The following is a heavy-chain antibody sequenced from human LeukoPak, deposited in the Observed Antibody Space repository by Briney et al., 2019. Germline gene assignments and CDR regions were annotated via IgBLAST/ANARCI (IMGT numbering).Heavy chain of an antibody. Sequence: GASVKVSRKASGYTFTGYYMHWVRQAPGQGLEWMGWINPSSGGTNYAQKFQGRVTMTRDTSISTAYMELSRLRSDDTAVYYCARAERAVAGTEHWGQGTLVTVSS. CDR2: INPSSGGT. CDR3: ARAERAVAGTEH. J-gene: IGHJ1*01. D-gene: IGHD6-19*01. CDR1: GYTFTGYY. V-gene: IGHV1-2*02.